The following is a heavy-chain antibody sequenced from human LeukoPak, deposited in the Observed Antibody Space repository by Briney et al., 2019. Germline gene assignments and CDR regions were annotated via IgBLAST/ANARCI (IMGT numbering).Heavy chain of an antibody. CDR1: GYTFTSYA. V-gene: IGHV1-69*13. J-gene: IGHJ6*03. CDR2: IIPIFGTA. D-gene: IGHD3-10*01. CDR3: ARAGMVRGVIKDYYYLDV. Sequence: GASVKVSCKASGYTFTSYAISWVRQAPGQGLEWMGGIIPIFGTANYAQKFQGRVTITADESTSTAYMELSSLRSEDTAVYYCARAGMVRGVIKDYYYLDVWAKGTTVTVSS.